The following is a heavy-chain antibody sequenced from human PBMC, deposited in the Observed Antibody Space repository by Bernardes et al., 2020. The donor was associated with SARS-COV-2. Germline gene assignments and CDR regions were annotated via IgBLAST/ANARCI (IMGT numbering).Heavy chain of an antibody. J-gene: IGHJ6*02. CDR1: GYTLTELS. D-gene: IGHD6-13*01. CDR3: ATAIAAAGNPDDYYYYYGMDV. V-gene: IGHV1-24*01. CDR2: FDPEDGET. Sequence: SVKVSCKVSGYTLTELSMHWVRQAPGKGLEWMGGFDPEDGETIYAQKFQGRVTMTEDTSTDTAYMELSSLRSEDTAVYYCATAIAAAGNPDDYYYYYGMDVWGQGTTVTVSS.